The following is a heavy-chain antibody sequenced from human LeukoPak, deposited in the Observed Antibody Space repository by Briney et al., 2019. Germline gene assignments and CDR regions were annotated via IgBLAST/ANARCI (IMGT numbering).Heavy chain of an antibody. V-gene: IGHV4-31*03. J-gene: IGHJ4*02. CDR1: GGSISSGGYY. CDR2: IYYSGGT. CDR3: ARGKVGTIFGVVIIPPSV. Sequence: SQTLSLTCTVSGGSISSGGYYWSWIRQHPGKGLEWIGYIYYSGGTYYNPSLKSRVTISVDTSKNQFSLKLSSVTAADTAVYYCARGKVGTIFGVVIIPPSVWGQGTLVTVSS. D-gene: IGHD3-3*01.